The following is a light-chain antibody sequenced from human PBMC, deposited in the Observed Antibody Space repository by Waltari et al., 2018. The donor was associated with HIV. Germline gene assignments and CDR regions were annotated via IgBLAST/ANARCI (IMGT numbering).Light chain of an antibody. Sequence: QSVLTQPPSVSAAPGQKVTISCSGSSSNIGNNYVSWYQQPPGTATKLLIYENNKRPSGIPDRFSGSKAGTSATLGITGLQTGDEADYCCGTWDSSLSAYVFGSGTKVTVL. CDR2: ENN. J-gene: IGLJ1*01. CDR1: SSNIGNNY. V-gene: IGLV1-51*02. CDR3: GTWDSSLSAYV.